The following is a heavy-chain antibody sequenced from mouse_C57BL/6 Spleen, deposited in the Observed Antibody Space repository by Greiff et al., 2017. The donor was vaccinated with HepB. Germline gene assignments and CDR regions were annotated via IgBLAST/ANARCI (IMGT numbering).Heavy chain of an antibody. CDR1: GYTFTSYW. J-gene: IGHJ1*03. V-gene: IGHV1-74*01. Sequence: QVQLQQPGAELVKPGASVKVSCKASGYTFTSYWMHWVKQRPGQGLEWIGRIHPSDSDTNYNQKFKGKATLTVDKSSSTAYMQLSSLTSEDSAVYYCAIEVSGSSYEYFDVWGTGTTVTVSS. D-gene: IGHD1-1*01. CDR3: AIEVSGSSYEYFDV. CDR2: IHPSDSDT.